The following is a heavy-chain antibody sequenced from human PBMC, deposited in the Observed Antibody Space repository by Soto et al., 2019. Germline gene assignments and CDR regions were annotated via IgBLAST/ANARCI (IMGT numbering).Heavy chain of an antibody. Sequence: PSETLSLTCAVSGGSISSSNWWSWVRQPPGKGLEWIGEIYHSGSTNYNPSLKSRVTISVDKSKNQFSLKLSSVTAADTAVYYCARVGEGYFSSTSCYYYYYYYGMDVWGQGTTVTVSS. D-gene: IGHD2-2*01. CDR1: GGSISSSNW. V-gene: IGHV4-4*02. J-gene: IGHJ6*02. CDR2: IYHSGST. CDR3: ARVGEGYFSSTSCYYYYYYYGMDV.